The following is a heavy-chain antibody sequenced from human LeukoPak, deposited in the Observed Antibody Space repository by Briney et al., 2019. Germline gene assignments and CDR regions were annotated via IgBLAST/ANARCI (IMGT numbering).Heavy chain of an antibody. CDR2: ISSSSSYI. CDR1: GFTFSSYS. D-gene: IGHD3-10*01. J-gene: IGHJ6*03. CDR3: AKNYGSGSSVKYYYYMDV. V-gene: IGHV3-21*01. Sequence: GGSLRLSCAASGFTFSSYSMNWVRQAPGKGLEWVSSISSSSSYIYYADSVKGRFTISRDNAKNSLYLQMNSLRAEDAAVYYCAKNYGSGSSVKYYYYMDVWGKGTTVTVSS.